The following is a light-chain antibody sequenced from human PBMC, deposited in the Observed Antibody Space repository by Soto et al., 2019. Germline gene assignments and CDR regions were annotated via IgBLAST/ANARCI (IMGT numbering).Light chain of an antibody. CDR3: QQYYAYPIT. CDR2: AAS. J-gene: IGKJ5*01. V-gene: IGKV1-16*01. CDR1: QGIAYS. Sequence: DIQMTQSPSLLSASVGDGVTITCRAIQGIAYSLAWFQQKPGKAPKSLIYAASSLQTGVPSRFRASGTGTDFTLTISSLQAEDFATYFCQQYYAYPITFGQGTRLDI.